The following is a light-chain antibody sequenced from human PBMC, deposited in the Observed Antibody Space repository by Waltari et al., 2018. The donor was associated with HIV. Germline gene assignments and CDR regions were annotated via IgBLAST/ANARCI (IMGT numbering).Light chain of an antibody. CDR2: EVT. Sequence: QSALTQPASLSGSPGQSITLSCTGSRTDIGAYTYVSCYQHHPGKAPKLIIYEVTNRPSGTSNRFSGSKTGETAYLTISGLQAEDEAEYYCSSFTGRATLVFGTGNKVTVL. CDR3: SSFTGRATLV. CDR1: RTDIGAYTY. J-gene: IGLJ1*01. V-gene: IGLV2-14*01.